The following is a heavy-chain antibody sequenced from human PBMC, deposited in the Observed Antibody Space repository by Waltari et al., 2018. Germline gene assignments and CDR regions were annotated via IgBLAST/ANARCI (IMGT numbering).Heavy chain of an antibody. V-gene: IGHV5-51*01. CDR2: ISPCDSDT. CDR3: ARTVTTGNYFDY. Sequence: EVQLVQSGAEVKKHGESLKIYCKGSGYSFTSYWIGWVRQMPGKGLEWGGFISPCDSDTRYSPSFQGQVTISADKSISTAYLQWSSLKASDTAMYYCARTVTTGNYFDYWGQGTLVTVSS. CDR1: GYSFTSYW. J-gene: IGHJ4*02. D-gene: IGHD4-17*01.